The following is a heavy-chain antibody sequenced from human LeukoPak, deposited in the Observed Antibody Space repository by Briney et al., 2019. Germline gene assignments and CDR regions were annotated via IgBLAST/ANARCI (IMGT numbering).Heavy chain of an antibody. CDR3: ARHGLISSGWSHWFDP. CDR2: ISYSGST. CDR1: GGSINNYH. D-gene: IGHD6-13*01. J-gene: IGHJ5*02. Sequence: SETLSLTCTVSGGSINNYHWSWIRQPPGKGLEWLGYISYSGSTNYNPSLKSRVTISVDTSKNQFSLKLSSMTAADTAVYYCARHGLISSGWSHWFDPWGQGTLVTVSS. V-gene: IGHV4-59*08.